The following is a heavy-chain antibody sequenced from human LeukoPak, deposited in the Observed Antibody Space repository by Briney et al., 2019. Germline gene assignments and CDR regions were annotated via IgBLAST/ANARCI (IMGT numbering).Heavy chain of an antibody. CDR1: GYTFTGYY. CDR3: AREAGATDY. Sequence: ASVKVSCKASGYTFTGYYMHWVRQAPGQGLEWMGWINPNSGGTNYAQKFQGRVTMTRDTSASTVYMELSSLRSEDTAVYYCAREAGATDYWGQGTLVTVSS. J-gene: IGHJ4*02. V-gene: IGHV1-2*02. D-gene: IGHD1-26*01. CDR2: INPNSGGT.